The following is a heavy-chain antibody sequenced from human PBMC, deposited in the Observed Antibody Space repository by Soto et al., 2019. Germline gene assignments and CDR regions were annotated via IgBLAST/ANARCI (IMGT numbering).Heavy chain of an antibody. CDR3: SGFGDSSGYYYAGYFDY. CDR2: ISYDGSNK. Sequence: GGSLRLSCAASGFTFSSYAMSWVRQAPGKGLEWVAVISYDGSNKYYADSVKGRFTISRDNSKNTLYLQMNSLRAEDTAVYYCSGFGDSSGYYYAGYFDYWGQGTLVTVSS. D-gene: IGHD3-22*01. CDR1: GFTFSSYA. V-gene: IGHV3-30*03. J-gene: IGHJ4*02.